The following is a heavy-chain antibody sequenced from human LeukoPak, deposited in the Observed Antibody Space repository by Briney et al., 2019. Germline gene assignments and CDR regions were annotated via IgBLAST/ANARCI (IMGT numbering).Heavy chain of an antibody. V-gene: IGHV3-30*18. CDR2: ISYDGSNK. J-gene: IGHJ3*02. Sequence: GGSLRLSRAASGFTFSSYGMHWVRQAPGKGLEWVAVISYDGSNKYYADSVKGRFTISRDNSKNTLYLQMNSLRAEDTAVYYCAKLCMGLLRDAFDIWGQGTMVTVSS. CDR1: GFTFSSYG. CDR3: AKLCMGLLRDAFDI. D-gene: IGHD3-22*01.